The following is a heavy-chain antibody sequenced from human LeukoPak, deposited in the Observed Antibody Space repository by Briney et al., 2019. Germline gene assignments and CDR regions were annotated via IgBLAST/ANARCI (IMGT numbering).Heavy chain of an antibody. Sequence: SETLSLTCSVSGASLTIYYWNWIRQPAGRGLEWIGRYASGTTAHDPSLKSQFTMSIDTSKNQISLKLTSVTAADTAVYYCATGDHSFDNWGQGILVTVTP. J-gene: IGHJ4*02. V-gene: IGHV4-4*07. D-gene: IGHD7-27*01. CDR2: YASGTT. CDR1: GASLTIYY. CDR3: ATGDHSFDN.